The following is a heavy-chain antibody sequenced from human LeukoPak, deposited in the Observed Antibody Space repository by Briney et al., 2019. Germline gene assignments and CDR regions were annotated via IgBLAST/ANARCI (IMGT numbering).Heavy chain of an antibody. CDR2: INQHGSEK. D-gene: IGHD2-2*01. J-gene: IGHJ6*03. Sequence: PGGSLRLSCAASRFSFSSYWMSWVRQAPGKGLEWVANINQHGSEKDYVDSVKGRFTISRDNAKNSLYLQMNSLRAEDTAFYFCARAYCSSASCYLDNFYYYMDVWGKGTTVIVSS. CDR1: RFSFSSYW. V-gene: IGHV3-7*03. CDR3: ARAYCSSASCYLDNFYYYMDV.